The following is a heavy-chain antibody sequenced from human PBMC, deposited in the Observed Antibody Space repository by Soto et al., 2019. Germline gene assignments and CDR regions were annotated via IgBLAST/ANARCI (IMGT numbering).Heavy chain of an antibody. V-gene: IGHV1-18*01. CDR3: ARAGEYYYGSGSYYKHNWFDP. J-gene: IGHJ5*02. CDR1: GYTFTSYG. CDR2: ISAYNGNT. D-gene: IGHD3-10*01. Sequence: ASVKVSCKASGYTFTSYGISWVRQAPGQGLEWMGWISAYNGNTNYAQKLQGRVTMTTDTSTSTAYMELRSLRSDDTAVYYCARAGEYYYGSGSYYKHNWFDPWGQGTLVTVSS.